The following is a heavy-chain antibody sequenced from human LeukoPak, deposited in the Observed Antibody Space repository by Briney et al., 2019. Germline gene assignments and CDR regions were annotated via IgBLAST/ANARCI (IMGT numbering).Heavy chain of an antibody. D-gene: IGHD1-26*01. CDR3: ARDVGGSSPGFDY. J-gene: IGHJ4*02. CDR2: ISSRSTTI. V-gene: IGHV3-48*01. CDR1: GFTFSSYT. Sequence: PGGSLRLSCAASGFTFSSYTMNWVRQAPGKGLEWVSYISSRSTTIIYADPVKGRFTISRDNAKNSLYLQMNSLRVEDTAVYYCARDVGGSSPGFDYWGQGTLVTVSS.